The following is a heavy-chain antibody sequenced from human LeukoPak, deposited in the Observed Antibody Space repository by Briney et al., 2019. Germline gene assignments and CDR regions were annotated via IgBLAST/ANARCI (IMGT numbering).Heavy chain of an antibody. D-gene: IGHD5-18*01. CDR2: ISGSGANT. J-gene: IGHJ4*02. CDR3: ARWIQLWKPPDY. Sequence: GGSLRLSCEASGFSFSSFSMSWVRQAPGKGLEWVSDISGSGANTHYADSVKGRFTISRDNFKNTLYVQMNSLRAEDTAVYYCARWIQLWKPPDYWGQGTLVTVSS. V-gene: IGHV3-23*01. CDR1: GFSFSSFS.